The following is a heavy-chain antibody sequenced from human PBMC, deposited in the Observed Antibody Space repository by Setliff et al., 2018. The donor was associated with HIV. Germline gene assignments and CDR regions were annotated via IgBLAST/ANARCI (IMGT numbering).Heavy chain of an antibody. V-gene: IGHV3-21*01. D-gene: IGHD2-15*01. CDR3: ARDRRRYDIVTLHYMDV. Sequence: PGGSLRLSCAASEFTFSSSSMNWVRQAPGKGLEWVSSITSSSNYIYYADSVKGRFTISRDNAKNSLYLQMNSLRAEDTAMYYCARDRRRYDIVTLHYMDVWGKGTTVTVSS. CDR1: EFTFSSSS. CDR2: ITSSSNYI. J-gene: IGHJ6*03.